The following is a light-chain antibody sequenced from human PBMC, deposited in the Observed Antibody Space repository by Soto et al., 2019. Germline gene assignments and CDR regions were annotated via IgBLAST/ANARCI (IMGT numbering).Light chain of an antibody. Sequence: QSALTQPASVSGSPGQSITISCIGTSSDVGGYNYVSWYQQHPGKAPKLMIYDVSNRPSGVSNRFSGSKSGNTASLTISGLQAEDEADYYCSSYTSRITWVFGGGTKPPS. CDR2: DVS. CDR3: SSYTSRITWV. V-gene: IGLV2-14*03. J-gene: IGLJ3*02. CDR1: SSDVGGYNY.